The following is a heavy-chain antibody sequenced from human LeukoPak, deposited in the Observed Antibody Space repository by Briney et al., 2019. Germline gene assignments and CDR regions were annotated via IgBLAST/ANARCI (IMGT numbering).Heavy chain of an antibody. D-gene: IGHD3-10*01. Sequence: ASVKVSCKASGGTFSSYAISWVRQAPGQGLEWMGGIIPIFGTANYAQKFQGRVTITADESTSTAYMELSSLRSEDTAVYYCAARFTMVRGVIMYGFDYWGQGTLVTVSS. CDR2: IIPIFGTA. V-gene: IGHV1-69*13. CDR3: AARFTMVRGVIMYGFDY. J-gene: IGHJ4*02. CDR1: GGTFSSYA.